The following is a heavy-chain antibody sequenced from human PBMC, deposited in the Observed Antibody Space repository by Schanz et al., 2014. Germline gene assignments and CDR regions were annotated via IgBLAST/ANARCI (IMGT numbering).Heavy chain of an antibody. D-gene: IGHD1-7*01. J-gene: IGHJ4*02. Sequence: EVQLVESGGALVQPGGSLRLSCSASGFTFSDHWMSWVRQAPGKGLEWVANIKGDSSVKAYVDSVRGRFTLSRDNVKNSVYLQMNSLRAEDTAVYYCAKGRMTATNFFDSWGQGTLVTVSS. V-gene: IGHV3-7*01. CDR2: IKGDSSVK. CDR3: AKGRMTATNFFDS. CDR1: GFTFSDHW.